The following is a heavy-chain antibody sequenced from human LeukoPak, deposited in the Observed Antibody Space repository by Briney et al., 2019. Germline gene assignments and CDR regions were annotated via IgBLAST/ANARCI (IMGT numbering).Heavy chain of an antibody. CDR2: IYSGGST. D-gene: IGHD1-1*01. CDR1: GFTVSSNH. CDR3: ARGPAGYN. V-gene: IGHV3-53*01. Sequence: GGSLRLSCAASGFTVSSNHMSWVRQAPGEGLEWVSVIYSGGSTDYADSVKGRFAISRDNLKNTLYLQMNSLRAEDTAVYYCARGPAGYNWGQGTLVTFSS. J-gene: IGHJ4*02.